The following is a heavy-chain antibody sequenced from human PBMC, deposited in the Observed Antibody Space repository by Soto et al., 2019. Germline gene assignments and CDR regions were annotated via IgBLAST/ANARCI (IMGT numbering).Heavy chain of an antibody. D-gene: IGHD3-10*01. CDR2: INHSGST. CDR1: GGSFSGYY. Sequence: SETLSLTCAVYGGSFSGYYWSWIRQPPGKGLEWIGEINHSGSTNYNPSLKSRVTISVDTSKNQFSLKLSSVTAADTAVYYCARGDPLVRGVLHYWGQGTLVTVSS. V-gene: IGHV4-34*01. CDR3: ARGDPLVRGVLHY. J-gene: IGHJ4*02.